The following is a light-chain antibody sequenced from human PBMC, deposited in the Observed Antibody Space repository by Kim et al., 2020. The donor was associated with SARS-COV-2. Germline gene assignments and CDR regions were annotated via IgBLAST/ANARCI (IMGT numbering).Light chain of an antibody. J-gene: IGKJ4*01. CDR1: QNIDTY. CDR2: DAS. CDR3: QQRNSWPPAVT. Sequence: PGERATLSCRASQNIDTYVAWYQQRPGQAPRLLVYDASNRATGVPDRFSGSGSGTDFTLTISSLEPEDFSLYYCQQRNSWPPAVTFGGGTKVDIK. V-gene: IGKV3-11*01.